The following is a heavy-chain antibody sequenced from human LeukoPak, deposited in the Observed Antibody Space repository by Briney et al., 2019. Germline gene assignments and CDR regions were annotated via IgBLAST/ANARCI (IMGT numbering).Heavy chain of an antibody. D-gene: IGHD3-22*01. J-gene: IGHJ4*02. CDR3: ARGDYYDSSGLFDY. Sequence: ASAKVSCKASGGTFSRYAISWVRQAPGQGLEWMGRIIPIFGTPNYAQKFQGRVTISADKSTNTAYMEVTSLRSEDTAVYYCARGDYYDSSGLFDYWGQGTLVTVSS. CDR1: GGTFSRYA. V-gene: IGHV1-69*06. CDR2: IIPIFGTP.